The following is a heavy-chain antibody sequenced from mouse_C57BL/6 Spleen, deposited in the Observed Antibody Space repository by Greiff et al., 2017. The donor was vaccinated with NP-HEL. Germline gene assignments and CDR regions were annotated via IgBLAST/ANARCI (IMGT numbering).Heavy chain of an antibody. V-gene: IGHV5-6*01. J-gene: IGHJ4*01. CDR3: ARLYDYDGEYYYTMDY. CDR1: GFTFSSYG. CDR2: ISSGGSYT. D-gene: IGHD2-4*01. Sequence: EVQRVESGGDLVKPGGSLKLSCAASGFTFSSYGMSWVRQTQDKRLEWVATISSGGSYTYYPDSVKGRITISRDNAKNTLYLQMSSLKSEDTAMYYCARLYDYDGEYYYTMDYWGQGTSVTVSS.